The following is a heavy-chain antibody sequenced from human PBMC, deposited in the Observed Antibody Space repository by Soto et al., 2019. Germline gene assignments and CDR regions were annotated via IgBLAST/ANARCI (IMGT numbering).Heavy chain of an antibody. Sequence: GSSVTVSCKASGGTFSSYAISWVRHAPGQGLEWVGVIIPIFGTANYAQKCQGRVTITADESTSTAYMELSGLSSEDTAVYYCAIAITIFGVFPDRPYYYYGMDVWGQGTTVTVSS. D-gene: IGHD3-3*01. CDR1: GGTFSSYA. J-gene: IGHJ6*02. V-gene: IGHV1-69*13. CDR2: IIPIFGTA. CDR3: AIAITIFGVFPDRPYYYYGMDV.